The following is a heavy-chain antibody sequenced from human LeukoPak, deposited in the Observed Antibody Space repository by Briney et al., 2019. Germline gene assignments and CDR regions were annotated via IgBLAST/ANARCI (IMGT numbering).Heavy chain of an antibody. V-gene: IGHV1-8*01. CDR1: GYTFTSYD. D-gene: IGHD3-10*01. CDR3: ARGQDGSGSYYAFDM. Sequence: GASVKVSCKASGYTFTSYDINWVRQATGQGLEWMGWMNPNSGNTGYAQKFQGRATMTRNTSISPASMALSSLRSEDTAVYYCARGQDGSGSYYAFDMWGQGTMVTVSS. J-gene: IGHJ3*02. CDR2: MNPNSGNT.